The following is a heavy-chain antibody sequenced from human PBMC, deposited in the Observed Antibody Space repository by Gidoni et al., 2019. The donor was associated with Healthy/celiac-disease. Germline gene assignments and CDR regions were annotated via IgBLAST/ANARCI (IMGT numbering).Heavy chain of an antibody. D-gene: IGHD2-2*02. J-gene: IGHJ4*02. V-gene: IGHV3-30*04. CDR1: GFTSSRYA. Sequence: QVQLVESGGGVVQPGRSLTLSCAAPGFTSSRYAIPCVRQAPGKGLEWVAVISYDGSNKYYAASVKGRFTISRDNSKNTLYLQMNSLRAEDTAVYYCARGPLDIVVVPAAILAEGPYYFDYWGQGTLVTVSS. CDR2: ISYDGSNK. CDR3: ARGPLDIVVVPAAILAEGPYYFDY.